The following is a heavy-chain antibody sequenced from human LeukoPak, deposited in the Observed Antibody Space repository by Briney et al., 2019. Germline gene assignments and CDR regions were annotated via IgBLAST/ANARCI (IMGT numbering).Heavy chain of an antibody. J-gene: IGHJ5*02. V-gene: IGHV4-39*01. CDR2: IYYSGKT. D-gene: IGHD5-18*01. CDR1: GGSISSSSSSSYY. CDR3: ARRPGGNTYGCWFDP. Sequence: SETLSLTCSVSGGSISSSSSSSYYWGWIRQPPGKGLEWIGSIYYSGKTYYNPSLKSRVTISLDTSKNQFSLELSSVTAADTAVYYCARRPGGNTYGCWFDPWGQGTLVTVSS.